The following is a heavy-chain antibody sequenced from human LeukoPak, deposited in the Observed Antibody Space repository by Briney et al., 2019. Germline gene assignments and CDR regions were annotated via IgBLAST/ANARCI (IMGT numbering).Heavy chain of an antibody. CDR1: GGSISSYY. CDR2: IYTSGST. D-gene: IGHD3-22*01. Sequence: SETLSLTCTVSGGSISSYYWSWIRQPPGKGLEWIGYIYTSGSTTYNPSLKSRVTISVDTSKNQFSLKLSSVTAADTAVYYCARHGASYYDSSGYYYRMSAFDIWGQGTMVTVSS. V-gene: IGHV4-4*09. CDR3: ARHGASYYDSSGYYYRMSAFDI. J-gene: IGHJ3*02.